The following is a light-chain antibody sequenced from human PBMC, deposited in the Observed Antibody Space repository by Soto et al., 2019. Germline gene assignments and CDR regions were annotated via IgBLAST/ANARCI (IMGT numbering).Light chain of an antibody. CDR2: SNN. J-gene: IGLJ2*01. Sequence: QSVLTQPPSASGPPGQRVTISCSGSSSNIGSNTVNWYQQLPGTAPKLLIYSNNQRPSGVPDRFSGSKSGTSASLAISGLQSEDEADYYCAAWDDSLNGPHVVFGGGTKVTVL. CDR1: SSNIGSNT. V-gene: IGLV1-44*01. CDR3: AAWDDSLNGPHVV.